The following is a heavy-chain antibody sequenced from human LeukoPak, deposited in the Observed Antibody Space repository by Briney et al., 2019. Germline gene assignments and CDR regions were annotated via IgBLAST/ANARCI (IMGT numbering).Heavy chain of an antibody. V-gene: IGHV1-2*02. CDR1: GYTFTGYH. D-gene: IGHD1-14*01. J-gene: IGHJ4*02. CDR3: ARLNGNHFNY. Sequence: ASVKVSCKASGYTFTGYHMHWVRQAPGQGLEWMAWINPNSGATDYAQKFQGRVTMTRDTSTSTAYMELSRLRSDDTAVYYCARLNGNHFNYWGQGTLVTVSS. CDR2: INPNSGAT.